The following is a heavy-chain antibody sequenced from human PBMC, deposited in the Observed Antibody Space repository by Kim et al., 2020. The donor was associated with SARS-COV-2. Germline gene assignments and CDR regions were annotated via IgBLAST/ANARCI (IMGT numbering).Heavy chain of an antibody. Sequence: FQGRVTIYADESTSTAYMELSSLRSEDTAVYYCARDYLTEFFNYYGMDVWGQGTTVTVSS. V-gene: IGHV1-69*01. J-gene: IGHJ6*02. CDR3: ARDYLTEFFNYYGMDV. D-gene: IGHD3-3*01.